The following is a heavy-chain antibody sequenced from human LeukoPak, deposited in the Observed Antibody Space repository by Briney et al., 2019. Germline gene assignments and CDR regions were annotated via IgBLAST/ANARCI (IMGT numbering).Heavy chain of an antibody. J-gene: IGHJ4*02. CDR2: IYFGGTT. D-gene: IGHD5/OR15-5a*01. CDR3: ARGDGVYVY. V-gene: IGHV3-53*01. CDR1: GFTASSNY. Sequence: GGSLRLSCAASGFTASSNYMTWVRQAPGQGLEWVSVIYFGGTTYYADSVKGRFTISRDNSKNTVYLQMNSLRVEDTAVYYCARGDGVYVYWGQGTLVTVSS.